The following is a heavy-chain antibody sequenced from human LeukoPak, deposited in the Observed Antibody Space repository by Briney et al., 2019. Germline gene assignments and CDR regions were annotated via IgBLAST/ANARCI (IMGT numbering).Heavy chain of an antibody. CDR2: IIPIFGTA. V-gene: IGHV1-69*05. CDR3: ASGSLRFGEFQPYYFDY. CDR1: GGTFSSYA. D-gene: IGHD3-10*01. J-gene: IGHJ4*02. Sequence: ASVKVSCKASGGTFSSYAISWVRQAPGQGLEWMGGIIPIFGTANYAQKFQGRVTITTDESTSTAYMELSSLRSEDTAVYYCASGSLRFGEFQPYYFDYWGQGTLVTVSS.